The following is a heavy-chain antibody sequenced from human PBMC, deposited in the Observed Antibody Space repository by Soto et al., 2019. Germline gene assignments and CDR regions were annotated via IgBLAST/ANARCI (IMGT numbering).Heavy chain of an antibody. Sequence: SETLSLTCAVSGGSITSGAYYWTWIRQHPGKGLEGIAYIHYSGRTYYNPSLKSRVTISVDTSNNQFSLKLSSVTAADTAVYYCPRYYFDSSRYSNWSHPWGQGTLVTVSS. CDR3: PRYYFDSSRYSNWSHP. CDR2: IHYSGRT. V-gene: IGHV4-31*11. CDR1: GGSITSGAYY. J-gene: IGHJ5*02. D-gene: IGHD3-22*01.